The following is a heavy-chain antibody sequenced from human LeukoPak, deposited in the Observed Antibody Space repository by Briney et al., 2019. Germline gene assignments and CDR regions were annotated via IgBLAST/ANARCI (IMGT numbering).Heavy chain of an antibody. V-gene: IGHV4-59*08. CDR2: VYYTGSS. CDR1: GGSFSGHY. J-gene: IGHJ4*02. CDR3: ARHARNSWHSDY. Sequence: SETLSLTCTVSGGSFSGHYWSWMRQPPGKALEWIGYVYYTGSSSYNPSLKGRVTISVDTSMNQFSLKLFSVTAADTAVYYCARHARNSWHSDYWGQGAVVTVSS. D-gene: IGHD6-13*01.